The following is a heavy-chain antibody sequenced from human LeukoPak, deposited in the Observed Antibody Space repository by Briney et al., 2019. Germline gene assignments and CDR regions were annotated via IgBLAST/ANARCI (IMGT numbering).Heavy chain of an antibody. CDR2: IIPIFGTA. V-gene: IGHV1-69*06. D-gene: IGHD3-22*01. J-gene: IGHJ4*02. CDR3: ARDLYRIVVVPHYFDY. Sequence: ASVKVSCKASGGTFSSYAISWVRQAPGQGLEWMGGIIPIFGTANYAQKFQGRVTITADKSTSTAYMELSSLRSEDTAVYYCARDLYRIVVVPHYFDYWGQGTLVTVSS. CDR1: GGTFSSYA.